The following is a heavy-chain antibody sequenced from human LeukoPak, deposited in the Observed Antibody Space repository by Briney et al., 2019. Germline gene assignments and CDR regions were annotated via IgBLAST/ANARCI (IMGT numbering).Heavy chain of an antibody. CDR1: GFTFSSYS. J-gene: IGHJ4*02. V-gene: IGHV3-21*01. Sequence: GGSLRLSCAASGFTFSSYSMNWVRQAPGKGLEWVSSISSSSSYIYYADSVKGRFTISRDNAKNSLYLQMDSLRAEDTAVYYCARLESMCDFSAYWGQGTLVTVSS. D-gene: IGHD3-3*01. CDR2: ISSSSSYI. CDR3: ARLESMCDFSAY.